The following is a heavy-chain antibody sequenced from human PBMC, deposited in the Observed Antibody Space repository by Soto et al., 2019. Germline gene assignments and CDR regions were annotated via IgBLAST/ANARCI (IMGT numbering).Heavy chain of an antibody. CDR1: GFTFSSYS. V-gene: IGHV3-21*01. CDR2: ISSSSSYI. J-gene: IGHJ5*02. CDR3: ARDPLQGIAAAGTTGDNWFDP. D-gene: IGHD6-13*01. Sequence: GGSLRLSCAASGFTFSSYSMNWVRQAPGKGLEWVSSISSSSSYIYYADSVKGRFTISRDNPKNSLYLQMNSLRAEDTAVYYCARDPLQGIAAAGTTGDNWFDPWGQGTLVTVSS.